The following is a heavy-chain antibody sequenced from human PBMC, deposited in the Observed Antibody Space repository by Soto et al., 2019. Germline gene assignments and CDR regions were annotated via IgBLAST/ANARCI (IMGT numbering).Heavy chain of an antibody. D-gene: IGHD3-22*01. V-gene: IGHV3-23*01. J-gene: IGHJ4*02. Sequence: PGESLKISCEASGFTFTNDAMGWVRQAPGKGLEWVAGMSGSGDTTYYADSVKGRFTMSKDYSKSTLYLQMNRLRAEDTAVYYCAGQRLSSMIVVVDYWGQGTLVTVSS. CDR3: AGQRLSSMIVVVDY. CDR2: MSGSGDTT. CDR1: GFTFTNDA.